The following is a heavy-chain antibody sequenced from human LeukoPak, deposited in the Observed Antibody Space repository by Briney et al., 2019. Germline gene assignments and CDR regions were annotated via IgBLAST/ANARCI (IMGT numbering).Heavy chain of an antibody. CDR1: GLTFSSYA. D-gene: IGHD3-22*01. V-gene: IGHV3-23*01. J-gene: IGHJ4*02. Sequence: GGSLRLSCAASGLTFSSYAMSWVRQAPGKGLEWVSAISGSGGSTYYADSVKGRFTISRDNSKNTLYLQMNSLRAEDTAVYYCAKDLYYYDSSGYTNWGQGTLVTVSS. CDR2: ISGSGGST. CDR3: AKDLYYYDSSGYTN.